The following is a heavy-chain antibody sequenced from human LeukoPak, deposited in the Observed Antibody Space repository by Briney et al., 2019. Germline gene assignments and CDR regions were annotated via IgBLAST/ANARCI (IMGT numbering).Heavy chain of an antibody. CDR2: ISSSSTI. CDR1: GFTFSSYS. CDR3: ARDSYGDYSFDY. Sequence: PGGSLRLSCAASGFTFSSYSMNWVRQAPGKGLEWVSYISSSSTIYYADSMKGRFTISRDNAKNSLYLQMNSLRAEDTAVYYCARDSYGDYSFDYWGQGTLVTVSS. J-gene: IGHJ4*02. V-gene: IGHV3-48*01. D-gene: IGHD4-17*01.